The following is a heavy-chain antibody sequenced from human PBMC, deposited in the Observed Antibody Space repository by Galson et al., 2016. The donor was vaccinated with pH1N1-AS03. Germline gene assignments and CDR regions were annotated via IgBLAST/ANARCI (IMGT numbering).Heavy chain of an antibody. V-gene: IGHV3-23*01. Sequence: SLRLSCAASGFTFNNYAMSWVRQAPGKGLEWVSVISGSGGHIYYADSVRGWFTISRDNSKNTLYLQMNSLRAEDTAVFYCAKHVDTGIWIMSVWGQGTTVIVSS. D-gene: IGHD5-18*01. CDR2: ISGSGGHI. J-gene: IGHJ6*02. CDR1: GFTFNNYA. CDR3: AKHVDTGIWIMSV.